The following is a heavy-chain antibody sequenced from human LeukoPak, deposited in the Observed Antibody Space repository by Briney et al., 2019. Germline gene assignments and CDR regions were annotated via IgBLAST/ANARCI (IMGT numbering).Heavy chain of an antibody. D-gene: IGHD2-15*01. CDR3: ARYCSGGSCFNQIGRGDDY. CDR2: IYYSGST. J-gene: IGHJ4*02. V-gene: IGHV4-39*01. CDR1: GGSISSSSYY. Sequence: PSETLSLTGTVSGGSISSSSYYWGWIRQPPGKGLEWIGSIYYSGSTYYNPSLKSRVTISVDTSKNQFSLELSSVTAADTAVYYCARYCSGGSCFNQIGRGDDYWGQGTLVTVSS.